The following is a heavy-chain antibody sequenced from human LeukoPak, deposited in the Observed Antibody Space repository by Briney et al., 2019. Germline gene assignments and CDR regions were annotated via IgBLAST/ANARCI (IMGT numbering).Heavy chain of an antibody. CDR2: IYYSGST. CDR1: GGSISSYY. Sequence: SETLSLTCTVSGGSISSYYWSWIRQPPGKGLEWIGYIYYSGSTNYNPSLKSRVTISVDTFKNQFSLKLSSVTAADTAVYYCARHSGYYYDSSGYELDYWGQGTLVTVSS. V-gene: IGHV4-59*08. D-gene: IGHD3-22*01. J-gene: IGHJ4*02. CDR3: ARHSGYYYDSSGYELDY.